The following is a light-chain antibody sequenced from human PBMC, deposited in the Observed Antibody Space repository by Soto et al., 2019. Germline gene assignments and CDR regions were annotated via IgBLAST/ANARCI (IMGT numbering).Light chain of an antibody. V-gene: IGKV3-11*01. CDR1: QSISDT. Sequence: EIVLTQSPATLSVSPGGRATLSCLASQSISDTLAWYQQKPGQAPRLLIYDASNRATGIPARFSGSGSGTDFTLTISSLEAEDFAVYYCQQRSSWPITFGQGTRLEIK. CDR3: QQRSSWPIT. J-gene: IGKJ5*01. CDR2: DAS.